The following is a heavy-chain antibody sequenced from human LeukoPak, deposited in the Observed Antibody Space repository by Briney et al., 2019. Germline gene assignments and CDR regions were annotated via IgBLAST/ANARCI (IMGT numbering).Heavy chain of an antibody. Sequence: SETLSLTCAVSDDSFSSHYWTWIRQPPGKGLEWIGYISYIGSTNYNPSLKSRVTISIDTSRNQFSLRLSSVSAADTAVYYCARDLVTVTKGFDIWGQGTMVSVSS. J-gene: IGHJ3*02. CDR2: ISYIGST. V-gene: IGHV4-59*11. CDR1: DDSFSSHY. CDR3: ARDLVTVTKGFDI. D-gene: IGHD4-17*01.